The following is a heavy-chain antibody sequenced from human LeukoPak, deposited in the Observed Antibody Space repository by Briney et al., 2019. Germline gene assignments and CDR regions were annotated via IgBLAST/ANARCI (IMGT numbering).Heavy chain of an antibody. CDR1: TFSFSSDS. J-gene: IGHJ4*02. V-gene: IGHV3-48*04. CDR2: ISGSSNSR. Sequence: GGSPRLSCAASTFSFSSDSMNWVRQAPGKGLEWISYISGSSNSRFYADSVKGRFTISRDNAKNSVYLQMNGLRAEDTAVYYCTRDLSTWGQGTLVTVSS. D-gene: IGHD3-9*01. CDR3: TRDLST.